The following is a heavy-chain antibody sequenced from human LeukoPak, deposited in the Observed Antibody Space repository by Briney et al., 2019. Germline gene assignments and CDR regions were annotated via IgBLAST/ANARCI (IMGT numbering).Heavy chain of an antibody. D-gene: IGHD6-19*01. CDR1: GFTFSSYA. Sequence: GGSLRLSCAASGFTFSSYAMHWVRQAPGKGLEYVSAISSNGGSTYYANSVKGRFTISRDNAKNSLYLQMNSLRAEDTAVYYCARTYSSGWYIYYYYYMDVWGKGTTVTISS. CDR3: ARTYSSGWYIYYYYYMDV. CDR2: ISSNGGST. J-gene: IGHJ6*03. V-gene: IGHV3-64*01.